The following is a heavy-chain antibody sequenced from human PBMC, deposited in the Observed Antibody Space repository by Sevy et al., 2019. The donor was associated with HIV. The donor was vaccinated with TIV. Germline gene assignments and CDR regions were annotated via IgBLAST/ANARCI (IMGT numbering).Heavy chain of an antibody. CDR3: ALGQDYYYYMDV. CDR1: GGTFSSYA. J-gene: IGHJ6*03. CDR2: IIPIFGTA. Sequence: ASVKVSCKASGGTFSSYAISWVRQAPGQGLEWMGGIIPIFGTANYAQKFQGRVTITADKSTSTAYMELSSLRSEDTGVYYCALGQDYYYYMDVWGKGTTVTVSS. V-gene: IGHV1-69*06.